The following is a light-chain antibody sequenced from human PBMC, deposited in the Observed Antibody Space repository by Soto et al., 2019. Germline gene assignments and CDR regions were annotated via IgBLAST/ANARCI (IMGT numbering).Light chain of an antibody. CDR1: QSISNW. CDR3: QQYNSYPRT. V-gene: IGKV1-5*03. Sequence: DIQMTQSPSTLSASVGDRVTITCRASQSISNWLAWYQQKPGKAPRLLIHKASNLESGFPSRFSGSGSGTEFTLTISSLQPDDFATYYCQQYNSYPRTFGQGTKVEIK. J-gene: IGKJ1*01. CDR2: KAS.